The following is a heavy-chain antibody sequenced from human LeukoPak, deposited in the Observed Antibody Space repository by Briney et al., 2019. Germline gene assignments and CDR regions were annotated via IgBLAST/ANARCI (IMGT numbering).Heavy chain of an antibody. CDR1: GFIFSNYG. V-gene: IGHV3-33*01. J-gene: IGHJ4*02. Sequence: GGSLRLSCAASGFIFSNYGMHWVRQAPGKGLEWVAIIWDNGSNQYYADSVKGRFTISRDNYKNTLYLQMNSLRAEDTAVYYCARDDAAAGQNFDYWGQGTLVTVSS. CDR3: ARDDAAAGQNFDY. D-gene: IGHD6-13*01. CDR2: IWDNGSNQ.